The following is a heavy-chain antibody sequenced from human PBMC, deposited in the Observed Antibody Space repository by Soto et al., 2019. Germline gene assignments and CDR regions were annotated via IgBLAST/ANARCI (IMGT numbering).Heavy chain of an antibody. CDR1: GCSISIYY. Sequence: AETLSLTCAVSGCSISIYYWSLIRQPPGKGLEWIGCIYYSGSTNYNHAHKSRVHITVDTAKTQFYMKLSIVNVAATDVDCCERARVMIAKNDGRFDPWGQGTLVTVSS. V-gene: IGHV4-59*01. CDR3: ERARVMIAKNDGRFDP. J-gene: IGHJ5*02. D-gene: IGHD3-22*01. CDR2: IYYSGST.